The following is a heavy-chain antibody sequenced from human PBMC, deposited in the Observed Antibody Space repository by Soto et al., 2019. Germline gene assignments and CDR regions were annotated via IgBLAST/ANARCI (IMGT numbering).Heavy chain of an antibody. J-gene: IGHJ4*02. Sequence: SETLSLTCTVSGGSISSYYWSWIRQPPGKGLEWIGYIYYSGSTNYNPSLKSRVTISVDTSKNQFSLKLSSVTAADTAVYYCARTLGSYRPYYFDDWGQGTRVTVAS. CDR1: GGSISSYY. CDR2: IYYSGST. V-gene: IGHV4-59*01. D-gene: IGHD3-16*02. CDR3: ARTLGSYRPYYFDD.